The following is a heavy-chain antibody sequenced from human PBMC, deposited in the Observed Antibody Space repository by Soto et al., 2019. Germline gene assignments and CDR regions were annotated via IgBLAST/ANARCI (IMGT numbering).Heavy chain of an antibody. J-gene: IGHJ4*02. CDR3: ARASCYYFKSQGIDY. V-gene: IGHV3-30-3*01. D-gene: IGHD5-12*01. CDR1: GFTFSSYA. CDR2: ISYDGSHK. Sequence: QVQLVESGGGVVQPGRSLRLSCAASGFTFSSYAMHWVRQAPGKGLEWVAVISYDGSHKYYADSVKGRFTISRDNSKITLCLQMNSLRADDTAVYYCARASCYYFKSQGIDYWGQGTLVTVSS.